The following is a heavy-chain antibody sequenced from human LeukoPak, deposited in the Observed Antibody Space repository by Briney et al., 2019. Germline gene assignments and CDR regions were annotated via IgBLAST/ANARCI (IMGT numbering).Heavy chain of an antibody. J-gene: IGHJ4*02. D-gene: IGHD3-22*01. Sequence: GGSLRLSCAASGFTFSSYAMNWVRQAPGKGLEWVSAISGSGGSTYYADSVKGRFTISRDNSKNTLYLQMNSLRAEDTAVYYCAKEGPTYYYDSSGYYYFGYWGQGTLVTVSS. CDR3: AKEGPTYYYDSSGYYYFGY. CDR2: ISGSGGST. CDR1: GFTFSSYA. V-gene: IGHV3-23*01.